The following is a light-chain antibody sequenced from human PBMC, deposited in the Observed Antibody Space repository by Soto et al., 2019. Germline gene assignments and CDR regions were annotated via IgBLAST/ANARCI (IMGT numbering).Light chain of an antibody. J-gene: IGKJ5*01. CDR2: SAS. V-gene: IGKV1-39*01. CDR1: QRIGNY. Sequence: DIQMTQSPSSLSASIGDRVTLTCRSSQRIGNYLNWYQQKPGKAPSLLIHSASTLQSGVPSRFSGSGSGTDFTFTISGLHPDDVATYYCQSSYSTPLTFGQGTRLE. CDR3: QSSYSTPLT.